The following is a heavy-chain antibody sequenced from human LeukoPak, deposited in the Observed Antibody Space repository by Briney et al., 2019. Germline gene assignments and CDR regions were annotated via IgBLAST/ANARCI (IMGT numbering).Heavy chain of an antibody. Sequence: ASVKVSCKASGYTFTKYYIHWVRQAPGQGLEWMGLINPGGDNTNYAQNFQGRVTMTRDTSISTAYMGLSSLRSEDTAVYYCARGRRYYYYYMDVWGKGTTVTISS. J-gene: IGHJ6*03. CDR2: INPGGDNT. CDR1: GYTFTKYY. CDR3: ARGRRYYYYYMDV. V-gene: IGHV1-46*01.